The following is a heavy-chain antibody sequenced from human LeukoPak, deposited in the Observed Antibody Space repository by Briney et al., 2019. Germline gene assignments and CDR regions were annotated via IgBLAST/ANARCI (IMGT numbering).Heavy chain of an antibody. D-gene: IGHD6-13*01. CDR3: ARARQLAYYYYYMDV. Sequence: ASVKVSCKASGYTFTSYDINWVRQAPGQGLKWMGWISAYNGNTNYAQKLQGRVTMTTDTPTSTAYMELRSLRSDDTAVYYCARARQLAYYYYYMDVWGKGTTVTVSS. J-gene: IGHJ6*03. CDR2: ISAYNGNT. V-gene: IGHV1-18*01. CDR1: GYTFTSYD.